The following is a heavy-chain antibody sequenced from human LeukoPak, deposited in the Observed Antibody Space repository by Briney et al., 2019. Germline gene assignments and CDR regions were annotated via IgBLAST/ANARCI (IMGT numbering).Heavy chain of an antibody. V-gene: IGHV1-69*13. CDR2: IIPIFGTA. J-gene: IGHJ3*02. D-gene: IGHD4-17*01. CDR3: ASPRGDYGDHDGLDI. CDR1: GGTFSSYA. Sequence: ASVKVSCKGSGGTFSSYAISWVRQAPGQGLEWMGGIIPIFGTANYAQKFQGRVTITADESTSTAYMELSSLRSEDTAVYFCASPRGDYGDHDGLDIWGQGTKVSVFS.